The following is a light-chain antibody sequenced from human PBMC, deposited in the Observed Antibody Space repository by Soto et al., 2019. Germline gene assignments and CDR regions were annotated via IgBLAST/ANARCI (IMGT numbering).Light chain of an antibody. V-gene: IGKV1-5*01. CDR3: QHYKMDSPWT. CDR1: QSITTW. J-gene: IGKJ1*01. CDR2: DVS. Sequence: LQMPQSTSTVSSYVGXHVTITGRASQSITTWLAWYQQRPGKAPKLLIYDVSSLQSGVPSRFSGSGSGTEFTLTISSLQPDDFATHYCQHYKMDSPWTFGQGAKVETK.